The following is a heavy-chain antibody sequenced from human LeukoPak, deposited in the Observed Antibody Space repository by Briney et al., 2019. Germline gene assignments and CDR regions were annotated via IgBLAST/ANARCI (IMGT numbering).Heavy chain of an antibody. V-gene: IGHV3-7*01. CDR2: IKQGGSEK. CDR3: ARGWSIQLSNLNWFDP. J-gene: IGHJ5*02. D-gene: IGHD5-18*01. Sequence: GGSLRLSCAASGFTFSSYWMSWVRQAPGKGLEWVANIKQGGSEKYYVDSVKGRFTISRDNAKNSLYLQMNSLRAEDTAVYYCARGWSIQLSNLNWFDPWGQGTLVTVSS. CDR1: GFTFSSYW.